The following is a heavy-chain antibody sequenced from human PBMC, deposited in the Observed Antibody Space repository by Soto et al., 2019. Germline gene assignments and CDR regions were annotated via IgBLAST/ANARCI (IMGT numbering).Heavy chain of an antibody. D-gene: IGHD6-19*01. Sequence: GGSLRLPCAASGFTFSSYGMHWVRQAPGKGLEWVAVIWYDGSNKYYADSVKGRFTISRDNSKNTLYLQMNSLRAEDTAVYYCAKDLPLYRSGWTNWGQGTLVTVSS. V-gene: IGHV3-33*06. CDR2: IWYDGSNK. CDR3: AKDLPLYRSGWTN. CDR1: GFTFSSYG. J-gene: IGHJ4*02.